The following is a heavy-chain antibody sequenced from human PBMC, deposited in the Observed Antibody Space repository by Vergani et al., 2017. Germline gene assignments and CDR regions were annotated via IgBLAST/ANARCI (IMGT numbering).Heavy chain of an antibody. Sequence: QLQLQESGPGLVKPSETLSLTCTVSGGSISSSSYYWGWIRQPPGKGLEWIGEINHSGSTNYNPSLKSRVTISVDTSKNQFSLKLSSVTAADTAVYYCARVRYDYVWGSYRSPSYFDYWGQGTLVTVSS. CDR2: INHSGST. CDR3: ARVRYDYVWGSYRSPSYFDY. J-gene: IGHJ4*02. D-gene: IGHD3-16*02. V-gene: IGHV4-39*07. CDR1: GGSISSSSYY.